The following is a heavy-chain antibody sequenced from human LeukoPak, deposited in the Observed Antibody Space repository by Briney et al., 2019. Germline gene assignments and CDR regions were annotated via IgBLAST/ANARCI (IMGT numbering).Heavy chain of an antibody. CDR1: GFTFSSYG. D-gene: IGHD2-2*01. J-gene: IGHJ4*02. Sequence: GGSLRLSCAASGFTFSSYGMHWVRQAPGKGLEWVALIQYDGSNKYYPDSVKGRFTISRDNSKNTLYLQMNSLRAEDTAVYYCAKGTIRYCSSTGCYIDYWGQGTLVILSS. V-gene: IGHV3-30*02. CDR2: IQYDGSNK. CDR3: AKGTIRYCSSTGCYIDY.